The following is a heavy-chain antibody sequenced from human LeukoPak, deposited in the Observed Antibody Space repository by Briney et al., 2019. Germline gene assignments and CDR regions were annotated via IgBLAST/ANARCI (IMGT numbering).Heavy chain of an antibody. V-gene: IGHV4-39*01. J-gene: IGHJ4*02. CDR1: GGAFTTSGYY. CDR3: ASSTYYSGWYRVFDW. Sequence: PSETLSLTLSVRGGAFTTSGYYGAGIRQPPGKGLEWIGSIFYSGSTYSNPSLKSRVTMSVSTSKNQFSLNLSSVTAADTAVYYCASSTYYSGWYRVFDWWGQGTLVTVSS. D-gene: IGHD6-19*01. CDR2: IFYSGST.